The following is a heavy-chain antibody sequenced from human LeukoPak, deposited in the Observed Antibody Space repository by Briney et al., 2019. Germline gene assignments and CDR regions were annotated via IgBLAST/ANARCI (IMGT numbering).Heavy chain of an antibody. CDR3: ARAGLACSSTSCWFSYYYYMDV. CDR1: GYTFTSYY. V-gene: IGHV1-46*01. D-gene: IGHD2-2*01. Sequence: ASVKVSCKASGYTFTSYYMHWVRQAPGQGLEWMGIINPSGGSTSYAQKFQGRVTMTRDMSTSTVYMELSSLRSEDTAVYYCARAGLACSSTSCWFSYYYYMDVWGKGTTVTVSS. CDR2: INPSGGST. J-gene: IGHJ6*03.